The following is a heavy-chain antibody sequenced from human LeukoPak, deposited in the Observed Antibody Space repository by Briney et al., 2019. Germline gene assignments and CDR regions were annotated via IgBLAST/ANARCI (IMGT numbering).Heavy chain of an antibody. CDR3: ARVLPVASRDY. CDR2: IKQDGSDK. Sequence: PGGSLRLSCAASGFTFNSYPMHWVRQAPGKGLEWVANIKQDGSDKFYVDSVKGRFTISRDNAKNSMYLQMSSLRAEDTAIYYCARVLPVASRDYWGQGTLVTVSS. J-gene: IGHJ4*02. CDR1: GFTFNSYP. V-gene: IGHV3-7*01. D-gene: IGHD2-2*01.